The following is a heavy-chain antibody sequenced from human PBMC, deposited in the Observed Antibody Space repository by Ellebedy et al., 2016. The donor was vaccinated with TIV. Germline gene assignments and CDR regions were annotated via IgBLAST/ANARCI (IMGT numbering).Heavy chain of an antibody. V-gene: IGHV1-8*01. CDR3: ARAGSGYDWLDFDY. D-gene: IGHD5-12*01. J-gene: IGHJ4*02. Sequence: AASVKVSCKASGYTFTSYDINWVRQATGQGLEWMGWMNPNSGNTGYVQKFQGRVTMTRNTSISTAYMELSSLRSDDTAVYYCARAGSGYDWLDFDYWGQGTLVTVSS. CDR2: MNPNSGNT. CDR1: GYTFTSYD.